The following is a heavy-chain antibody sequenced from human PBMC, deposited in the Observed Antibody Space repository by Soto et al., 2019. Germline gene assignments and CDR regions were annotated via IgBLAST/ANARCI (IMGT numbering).Heavy chain of an antibody. V-gene: IGHV1-3*04. Sequence: ASVKVSCKASGYTFPDYAMHWLRQVPGQRLEWMGWINTGNGDTKYSQTFQGRVTITRDKSATTAYMELSSLRSEDTALYYCARDGSYYYYYMDVWGKGTPVTVSS. CDR2: INTGNGDT. J-gene: IGHJ6*03. D-gene: IGHD3-10*01. CDR3: ARDGSYYYYYMDV. CDR1: GYTFPDYA.